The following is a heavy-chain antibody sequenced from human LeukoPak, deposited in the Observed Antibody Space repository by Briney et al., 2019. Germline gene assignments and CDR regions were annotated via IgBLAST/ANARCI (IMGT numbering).Heavy chain of an antibody. V-gene: IGHV4-34*01. CDR1: GVTFSGYY. Sequence: SSGTLCLTGADYGVTFSGYYWSWIRQPPGKGLEWIGEINHSGSTNYNPSLKSRVTISVDTSKNQFSLKLSSVTAADAAVYYCASPAGGSGTPRDYWGQGTLVTVSS. J-gene: IGHJ4*02. CDR3: ASPAGGSGTPRDY. CDR2: INHSGST. D-gene: IGHD3-10*01.